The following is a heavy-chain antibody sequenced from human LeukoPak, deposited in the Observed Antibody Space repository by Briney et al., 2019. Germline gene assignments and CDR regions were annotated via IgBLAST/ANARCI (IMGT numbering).Heavy chain of an antibody. V-gene: IGHV3-33*05. D-gene: IGHD3-16*02. CDR2: ISYDGSDE. J-gene: IGHJ4*02. CDR3: AEVAMPELSLYEAVDY. Sequence: GGSLRLSCAGSGFKFGNYGMHWVRQAPGEGLEWMATISYDGSDEYYADSVKGRFTISRDNSKNTLYLQMNSLRAEDTAVYYCAEVAMPELSLYEAVDYWGQGTLVTVSS. CDR1: GFKFGNYG.